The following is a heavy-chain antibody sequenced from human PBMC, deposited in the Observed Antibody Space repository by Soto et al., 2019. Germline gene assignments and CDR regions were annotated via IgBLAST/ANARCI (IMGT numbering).Heavy chain of an antibody. CDR2: ISSSSSYI. D-gene: IGHD2-2*02. Sequence: LRLSCAASGFTFSSYSMNWVRQAPGKGLEWVSSISSSSSYIYYADSVKGRFTISRDNAKNSLYLQMNSLRAEDTAVYYCAREDIVVVPADIRGRGMDVWGQGTTVTVSS. J-gene: IGHJ6*02. CDR3: AREDIVVVPADIRGRGMDV. V-gene: IGHV3-21*01. CDR1: GFTFSSYS.